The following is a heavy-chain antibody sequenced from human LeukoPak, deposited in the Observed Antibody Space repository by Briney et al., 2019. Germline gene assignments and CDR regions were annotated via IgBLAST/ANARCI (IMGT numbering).Heavy chain of an antibody. CDR3: ARRDLDYNANSPRFDF. V-gene: IGHV5-51*01. D-gene: IGHD4-23*01. J-gene: IGHJ4*02. Sequence: GESLKISCKGFGFRFTNYWIGWVRQMPGKGLKWVGITHPADSDTRYSPSFQGQVTISADKSINTAYLQWSSLQASDSAIYYCARRDLDYNANSPRFDFWGQGTLVTVSS. CDR1: GFRFTNYW. CDR2: THPADSDT.